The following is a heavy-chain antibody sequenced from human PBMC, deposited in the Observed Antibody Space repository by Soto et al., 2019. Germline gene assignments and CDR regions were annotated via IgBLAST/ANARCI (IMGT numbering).Heavy chain of an antibody. D-gene: IGHD2-2*01. CDR2: INHSGST. CDR1: GGSFSGYY. J-gene: IGHJ4*02. CDR3: ARYCNSVSCYGGFDY. V-gene: IGHV4-34*01. Sequence: PSETLSLTCAVYGGSFSGYYWSWIRQPPGKGLEWIGEINHSGSTNYIPSLKSRVTISVDTSKDQFSLRLSSVTAADTAVYYCARYCNSVSCYGGFDYWGPGTLVTVSS.